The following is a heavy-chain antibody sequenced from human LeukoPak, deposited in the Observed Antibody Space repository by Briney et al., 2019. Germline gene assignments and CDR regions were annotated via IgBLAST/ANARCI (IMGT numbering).Heavy chain of an antibody. Sequence: SETLSLTCTVSGGSISGYYWSWIRQPPGKGLEWIGEINHSGSANYNPSLKSRVTISGDTSKNQFSLKLSSVTAADTAVYYCARGLRIDYWGQGTLVTVSS. J-gene: IGHJ4*02. CDR3: ARGLRIDY. CDR2: INHSGSA. V-gene: IGHV4-34*01. CDR1: GGSISGYY.